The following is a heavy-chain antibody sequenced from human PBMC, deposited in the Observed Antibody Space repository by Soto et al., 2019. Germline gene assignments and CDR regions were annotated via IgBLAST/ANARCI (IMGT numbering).Heavy chain of an antibody. Sequence: GGSLILSCAASGCTFSSYAMHWVRQAPGKGLEWVAVISYDGSNKYYADSVKGRFTISRDNSKNTLYLQMNSLRAEDTAVYYCAGIAAAGIIPDYWGQGTLVTVSS. V-gene: IGHV3-30-3*01. CDR3: AGIAAAGIIPDY. CDR2: ISYDGSNK. J-gene: IGHJ4*02. D-gene: IGHD6-13*01. CDR1: GCTFSSYA.